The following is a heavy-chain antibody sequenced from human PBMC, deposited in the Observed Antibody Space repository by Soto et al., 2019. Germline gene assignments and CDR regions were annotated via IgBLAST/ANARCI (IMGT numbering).Heavy chain of an antibody. D-gene: IGHD5-18*01. CDR2: INHSGST. CDR1: GGSFSGYY. Sequence: SETLSLTCAVYGGSFSGYYWSWIRQPPGKGLEWIGEINHSGSTNYNPSLKSRVTISVDTSKNQFSLKLSSVTAAGTAVYYCARRVDTAMVTDYWGQGTLVTVSS. V-gene: IGHV4-34*01. J-gene: IGHJ4*02. CDR3: ARRVDTAMVTDY.